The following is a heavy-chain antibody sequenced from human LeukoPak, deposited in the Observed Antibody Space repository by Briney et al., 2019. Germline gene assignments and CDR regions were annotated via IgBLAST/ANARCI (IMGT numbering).Heavy chain of an antibody. CDR2: IKQDGSEK. CDR3: ASRITIFGRDY. D-gene: IGHD3-3*01. CDR1: GFTFSNHW. J-gene: IGHJ4*02. V-gene: IGHV3-7*01. Sequence: PGGSLRLSCAASGFTFSNHWMSWVRQAPGKGLEWVANIKQDGSEKYYIDSVKGRFAISRDNAKNSLSLQMNSLRAEDTAVYYCASRITIFGRDYWGQGTLATVSS.